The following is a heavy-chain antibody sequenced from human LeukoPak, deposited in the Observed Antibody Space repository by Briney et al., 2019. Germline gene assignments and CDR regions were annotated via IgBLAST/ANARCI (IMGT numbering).Heavy chain of an antibody. D-gene: IGHD3-3*01. V-gene: IGHV3-74*01. CDR2: INSDGSGT. CDR3: ARDSSAHDAFDI. Sequence: GGSLRLSCAASGFTFSNYWMHWVRQAPGKGLVWVSRINSDGSGTTYADSVKGRFTISRDNAKNSLYLQMNSLRAEDTAVYYCARDSSAHDAFDIWGQGTMVTVSS. CDR1: GFTFSNYW. J-gene: IGHJ3*02.